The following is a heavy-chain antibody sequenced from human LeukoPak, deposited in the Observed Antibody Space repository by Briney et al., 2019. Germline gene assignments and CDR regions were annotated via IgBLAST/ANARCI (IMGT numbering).Heavy chain of an antibody. CDR1: GLTFSSYS. Sequence: GGSRRLAWVVAGLTFSSYSMSWVRQAPGEGLDWVSGISASGGDTWYPDSVKGRFTISRDNSKNTLFLQMNSLRVEDTAMYYCAKDAAGPEYWGQGTLVTVSS. V-gene: IGHV3-23*01. CDR2: ISASGGDT. J-gene: IGHJ4*02. D-gene: IGHD6-13*01. CDR3: AKDAAGPEY.